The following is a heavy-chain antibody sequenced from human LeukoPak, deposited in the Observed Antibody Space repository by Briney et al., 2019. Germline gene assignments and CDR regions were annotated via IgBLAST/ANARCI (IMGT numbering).Heavy chain of an antibody. J-gene: IGHJ4*02. Sequence: SETLSLTCTVSGGSISSYYWSWLRQPPGKGLEWIGYIYYSGSTNYNPSLKSRVTISVDTSKNQFSLKLSSVTAADTAVYYCARASSGWYGVDYWGQGTLVTVSS. CDR2: IYYSGST. V-gene: IGHV4-59*01. D-gene: IGHD6-19*01. CDR1: GGSISSYY. CDR3: ARASSGWYGVDY.